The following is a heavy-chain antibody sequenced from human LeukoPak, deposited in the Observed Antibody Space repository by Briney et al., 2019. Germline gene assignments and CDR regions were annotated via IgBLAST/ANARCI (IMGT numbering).Heavy chain of an antibody. D-gene: IGHD3-3*01. CDR3: AKDYYDFWSGYGYFDY. CDR1: GFTFNTYG. J-gene: IGHJ4*02. CDR2: IRYDGSNK. V-gene: IGHV3-30*02. Sequence: PGGSLRLSCAASGFTFNTYGMLWVRQAPGKGLEWVAFIRYDGSNKYYVDSVKGRFTISRDNSKNTLYLQMNSLRAEDTAVYYCAKDYYDFWSGYGYFDYWGQGTLVTVSS.